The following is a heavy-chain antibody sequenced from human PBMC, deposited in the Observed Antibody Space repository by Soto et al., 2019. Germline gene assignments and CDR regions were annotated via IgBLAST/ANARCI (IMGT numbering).Heavy chain of an antibody. CDR3: ARDEPLMDYDSSGYPLDY. J-gene: IGHJ4*02. CDR1: GFTFSSYS. D-gene: IGHD3-22*01. CDR2: ISSSSSYI. V-gene: IGHV3-21*01. Sequence: EVQLVQSGGGLLKTGGSLRLSCAASGFTFSSYSMNWVRQAPGKGLEWVSSISSSSSYIYYADSVKGRFTISRDNAKNSLYLQMNSLRAEDTAVYYCARDEPLMDYDSSGYPLDYWGQGTLVTVSS.